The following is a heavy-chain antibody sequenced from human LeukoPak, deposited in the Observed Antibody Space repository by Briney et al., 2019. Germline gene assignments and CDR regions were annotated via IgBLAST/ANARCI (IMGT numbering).Heavy chain of an antibody. D-gene: IGHD2-21*02. Sequence: GGSLRLSCAASGFTFSSYAMHWVRQAPGKGLEWVAVISYDGSNKYYADSVKGRFTISRDNSKNTLYLQMNSLRAEDTAVYYCARECGGDCSTTFDYWGQGTLVTVSS. V-gene: IGHV3-30*04. J-gene: IGHJ4*02. CDR3: ARECGGDCSTTFDY. CDR1: GFTFSSYA. CDR2: ISYDGSNK.